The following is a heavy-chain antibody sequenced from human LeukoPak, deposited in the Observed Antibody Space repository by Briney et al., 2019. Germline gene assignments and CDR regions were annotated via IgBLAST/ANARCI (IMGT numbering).Heavy chain of an antibody. CDR1: GGSISSSSYY. Sequence: SETLSLTCTVSGGSISSSSYYWGWIRQPPGKGLEWIGSIYYSGSTYYNPSLKSRVTISVDTSENQFSLKLSSVTAADTAVYYCARCAVRASWYFDLWGRGTLVTVSS. J-gene: IGHJ2*01. D-gene: IGHD3-10*01. CDR2: IYYSGST. V-gene: IGHV4-39*01. CDR3: ARCAVRASWYFDL.